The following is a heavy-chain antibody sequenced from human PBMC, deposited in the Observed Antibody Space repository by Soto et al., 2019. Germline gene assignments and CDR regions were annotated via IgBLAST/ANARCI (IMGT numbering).Heavy chain of an antibody. CDR2: MNPIRGIT. CDR1: GGTFSSYT. D-gene: IGHD6-19*01. J-gene: IGHJ6*03. Sequence: GASVKVSCKASGGTFSSYTISWVRQAPGQGLEWMGRMNPIRGITGYAQKFQGRVTMTRNTSISTAYMELSSLRSEDTAVYYCARVGRSWSPGLVAGNYYYYMDVWGKGTTVTVSS. V-gene: IGHV1-8*02. CDR3: ARVGRSWSPGLVAGNYYYYMDV.